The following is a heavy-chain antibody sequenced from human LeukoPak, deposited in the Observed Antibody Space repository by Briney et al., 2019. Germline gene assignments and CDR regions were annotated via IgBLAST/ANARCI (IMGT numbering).Heavy chain of an antibody. CDR1: GGPFSGYY. Sequence: SETLSLTCAVYGGPFSGYYWSWIRQPPGKGLEWIGEINHSGSTNYNPSLKSRVTISVDTSKNQFSLKLSSVTAADTAVYYCAAGNPDAFDIWGQGTMVTVSS. CDR3: AAGNPDAFDI. CDR2: INHSGST. V-gene: IGHV4-34*01. D-gene: IGHD1-14*01. J-gene: IGHJ3*02.